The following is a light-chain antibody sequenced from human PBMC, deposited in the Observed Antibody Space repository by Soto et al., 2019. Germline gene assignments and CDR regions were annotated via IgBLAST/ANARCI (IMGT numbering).Light chain of an antibody. CDR2: DAS. J-gene: IGKJ1*01. CDR3: QQRSNCWRT. Sequence: EIVLTQSPATLSLSPGERATLSCRASQSVSSYLAWYQQKPGQAPRLLIYDASNRATGIPARFSGSGSGTDFTLTISSLEPEDFAVYYCQQRSNCWRTFGQGTKVEIK. CDR1: QSVSSY. V-gene: IGKV3-11*01.